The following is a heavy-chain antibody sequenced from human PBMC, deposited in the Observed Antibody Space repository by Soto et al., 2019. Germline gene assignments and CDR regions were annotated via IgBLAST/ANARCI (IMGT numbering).Heavy chain of an antibody. CDR3: AAGCSYGFSWRCYYGMGV. CDR2: IVVGSGNT. J-gene: IGHJ6*02. D-gene: IGHD5-18*01. CDR1: GFTFTSSA. Sequence: GASVKVSCKASGFTFTSSAVQWVRQARGQRLEWIGWIVVGSGNTNYAQKFQERVTITRDMSTSTAYMELSSLRSEDTAVYYCAAGCSYGFSWRCYYGMGVWGQGTTVTVSS. V-gene: IGHV1-58*01.